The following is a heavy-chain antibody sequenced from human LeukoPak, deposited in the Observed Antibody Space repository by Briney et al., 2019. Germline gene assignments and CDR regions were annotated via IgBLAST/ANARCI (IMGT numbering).Heavy chain of an antibody. Sequence: SETLSLTCTVSGDPIRRSYWSWIRQPTGKGLEWLGYIYYTGTTTYNPSLKSRVTISVDTSKNQFSLNLSSVTAADTAVYYCARRGGLNRGYWYFDLWGRGTLVTVSS. CDR2: IYYTGTT. CDR1: GDPIRRSY. V-gene: IGHV4-59*01. J-gene: IGHJ2*01. D-gene: IGHD3-16*01. CDR3: ARRGGLNRGYWYFDL.